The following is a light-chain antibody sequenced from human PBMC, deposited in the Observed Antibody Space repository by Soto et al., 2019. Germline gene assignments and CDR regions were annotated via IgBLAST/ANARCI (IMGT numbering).Light chain of an antibody. V-gene: IGLV2-11*01. Sequence: QSVLTQPASVSGSPGQSITISCTGTITDIGAYNYVSWYQQHPGKAPKLMIYDVSKRPSGVPDRFSGSKSGNTASLTISGLQAEDEADYYCCSYAGSYVFGTGTKVTVL. J-gene: IGLJ1*01. CDR2: DVS. CDR1: ITDIGAYNY. CDR3: CSYAGSYV.